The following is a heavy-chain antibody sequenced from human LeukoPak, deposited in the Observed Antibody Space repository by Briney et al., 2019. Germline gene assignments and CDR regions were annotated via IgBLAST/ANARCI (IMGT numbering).Heavy chain of an antibody. Sequence: GGSLRLSCAASGFTFSSYEMNWVRQAPGKGLEWVSYISSSGSTIYYADSVKGRFTISRDNSKSSLYLQMNSLRAEDTAVYYCARGRRYSYGPGDYWGQGTLVTVSS. CDR1: GFTFSSYE. CDR3: ARGRRYSYGPGDY. D-gene: IGHD5-18*01. V-gene: IGHV3-48*03. J-gene: IGHJ4*02. CDR2: ISSSGSTI.